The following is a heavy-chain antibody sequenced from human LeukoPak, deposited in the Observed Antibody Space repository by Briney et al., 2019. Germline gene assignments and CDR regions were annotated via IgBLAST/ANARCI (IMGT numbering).Heavy chain of an antibody. Sequence: SETLSLTCTLSGGSINTNDYYWGWIRQPPGKGLEWIGYIYYSGSTNYNPSLKSRVTISLDTSKNQFSLKLNSVTAADTAVYYCARRGASSGWFLFDSWGPGTLVTVSS. CDR1: GGSINTNDYY. CDR2: IYYSGST. CDR3: ARRGASSGWFLFDS. J-gene: IGHJ4*02. D-gene: IGHD6-19*01. V-gene: IGHV4-61*05.